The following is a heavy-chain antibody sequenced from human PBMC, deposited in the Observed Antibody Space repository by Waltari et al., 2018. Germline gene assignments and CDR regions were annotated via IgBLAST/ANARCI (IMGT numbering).Heavy chain of an antibody. J-gene: IGHJ4*02. V-gene: IGHV3-23*01. CDR1: GFTFSSYA. CDR2: IRGSGVST. CDR3: SKYSTVYGGNSDY. Sequence: EVQLLESGGGLVQPGGSLRLSCAASGFTFSSYAMSWVRQAPGKGLEWVSAIRGSGVSTYYAASVKGRFTISRDNSKNTLYLQMNSLRAEDTAVYYCSKYSTVYGGNSDYWGQGTLVTVSS. D-gene: IGHD4-17*01.